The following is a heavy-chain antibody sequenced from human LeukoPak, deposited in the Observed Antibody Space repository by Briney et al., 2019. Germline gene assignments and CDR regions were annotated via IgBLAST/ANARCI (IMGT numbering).Heavy chain of an antibody. D-gene: IGHD1-1*01. CDR1: GGSYSGYY. Sequence: SETLSLTCAVYGGSYSGYYWSWIRQPPGKGLEWIGEINHSGSTNYNPSLKSRVTISVDTSKNQFSLKLSSVTAADTAVYYCARARVRRWFDPWGQGTLVTVSS. CDR2: INHSGST. J-gene: IGHJ5*02. CDR3: ARARVRRWFDP. V-gene: IGHV4-34*01.